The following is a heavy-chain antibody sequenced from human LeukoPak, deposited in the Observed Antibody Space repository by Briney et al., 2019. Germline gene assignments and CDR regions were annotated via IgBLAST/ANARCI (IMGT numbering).Heavy chain of an antibody. V-gene: IGHV3-30-3*01. CDR2: ISYDGSNK. CDR1: GFTFSSYA. Sequence: GGSLRLSCAASGFTFSSYAMHWVRQAPGKGLEWVAVISYDGSNKYYADSVKGRFTISRDNPKNTLYLQMNSLRAEDTAVYYCASSTRNTYGDELDYWGQGTLVTVSS. CDR3: ASSTRNTYGDELDY. J-gene: IGHJ4*02. D-gene: IGHD4-17*01.